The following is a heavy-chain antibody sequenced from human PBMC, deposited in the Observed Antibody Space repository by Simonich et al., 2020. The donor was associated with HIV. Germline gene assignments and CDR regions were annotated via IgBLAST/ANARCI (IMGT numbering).Heavy chain of an antibody. CDR1: GGSISSYY. D-gene: IGHD5-12*01. Sequence: QVQLQESGPGLVKPSETLSLTCTFSGGSISSYYWSWIRQPPEKGLELIGYIYYSGSTNSNPPLKSRIYRSGNTTKNQFSLKVGSLTAADTALYYWARVPRGEYSGYDGGRYYYYYGMDVWGQGTTVTVSS. V-gene: IGHV4-59*13. CDR2: IYYSGST. CDR3: ARVPRGEYSGYDGGRYYYYYGMDV. J-gene: IGHJ6*02.